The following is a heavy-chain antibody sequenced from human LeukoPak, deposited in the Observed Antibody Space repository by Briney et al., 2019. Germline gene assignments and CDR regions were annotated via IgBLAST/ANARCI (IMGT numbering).Heavy chain of an antibody. CDR3: ARAPYYDFLSDYYYYMDV. Sequence: GGSLRLSCAASGFTFSSYSMNWVRQAPGKGLEWVSSISSSSSSYIYYADSVKGRFTISRDNAKNSLYLQMNSLRAEDTAVYYCARAPYYDFLSDYYYYMDVWGKGTTVTVSS. CDR2: ISSSSSSYI. D-gene: IGHD3-3*01. J-gene: IGHJ6*03. V-gene: IGHV3-21*01. CDR1: GFTFSSYS.